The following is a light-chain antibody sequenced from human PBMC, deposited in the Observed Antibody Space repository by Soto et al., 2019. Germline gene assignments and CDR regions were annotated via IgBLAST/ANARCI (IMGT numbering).Light chain of an antibody. CDR2: GAS. CDR1: RGVSAHY. V-gene: IGKV3-20*01. J-gene: IGKJ1*01. Sequence: ENLLMQSPGTLSLSPGEGATLSCRASRGVSAHYLAWYQQKPGQAHTLLIYGASIRAAGIPDRFSGSGSGTDFTLTIRRLEPDDFAVYYCQQYGSSPRTFGQGTKVDIK. CDR3: QQYGSSPRT.